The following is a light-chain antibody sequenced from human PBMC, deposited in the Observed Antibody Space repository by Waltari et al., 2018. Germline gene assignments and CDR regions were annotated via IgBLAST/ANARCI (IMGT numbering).Light chain of an antibody. CDR3: QAWDSNVAV. Sequence: LCQPPSESVSPGQTACLSCPGERLGDKYGYWYQQQPGQSPMLVMFQDNKGPSGIAERFSGSNAGNTATLTISETQAIDEADYYCQAWDSNVAVFGRETKVTVL. CDR1: RLGDKY. V-gene: IGLV3-1*01. CDR2: QDN. J-gene: IGLJ3*02.